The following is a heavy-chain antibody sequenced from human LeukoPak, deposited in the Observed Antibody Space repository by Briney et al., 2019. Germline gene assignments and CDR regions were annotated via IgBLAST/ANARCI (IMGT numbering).Heavy chain of an antibody. CDR2: INWNGVST. CDR1: GFTFDDYG. J-gene: IGHJ5*02. Sequence: GGSLRLSCAASGFTFDDYGMSWVRQAPGKGLEWVSGINWNGVSTGYGDSVKGRFTISRDNAKNSLYLQMNSLRAEDTAFYYCARDHVALSIAAVGSGWFDPWGQGTLVTVSS. D-gene: IGHD6-13*01. CDR3: ARDHVALSIAAVGSGWFDP. V-gene: IGHV3-20*04.